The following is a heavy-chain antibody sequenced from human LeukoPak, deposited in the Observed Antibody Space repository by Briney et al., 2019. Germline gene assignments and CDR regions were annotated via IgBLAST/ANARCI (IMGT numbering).Heavy chain of an antibody. Sequence: PGGSLRLSCAASGFTFSSYGMHWVRQAPGKGLEWVAVIWYDGSNKYYADSVKGRFTISRDNSKNTPYLQMNSLRAEDTAVYYCARSSGIAVAGTIDYWGQGTLVTVSS. CDR2: IWYDGSNK. D-gene: IGHD6-19*01. V-gene: IGHV3-33*01. J-gene: IGHJ4*02. CDR3: ARSSGIAVAGTIDY. CDR1: GFTFSSYG.